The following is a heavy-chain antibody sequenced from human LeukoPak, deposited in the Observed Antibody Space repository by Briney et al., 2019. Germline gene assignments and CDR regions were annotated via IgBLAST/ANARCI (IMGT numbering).Heavy chain of an antibody. CDR2: IYYSGST. J-gene: IGHJ4*02. CDR3: ARDGGIAVAGTIDY. Sequence: SETLSLTCTVSGGSISSSSYYWGWIRQPPGKGLEWIGSIYYSGSTYYNPSLKSRVTISVGTSKNQFSLKLSSVTAADTAVYYCARDGGIAVAGTIDYWGQGTLVTVSS. V-gene: IGHV4-39*07. D-gene: IGHD6-19*01. CDR1: GGSISSSSYY.